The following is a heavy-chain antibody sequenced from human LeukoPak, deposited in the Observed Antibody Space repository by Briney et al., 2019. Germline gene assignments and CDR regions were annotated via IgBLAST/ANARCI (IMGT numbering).Heavy chain of an antibody. D-gene: IGHD3-10*01. CDR1: GYTFTGYY. J-gene: IGHJ6*03. CDR3: ARQYGSGSYYYYYYYMDV. Sequence: GASVKVSCKASGYTFTGYYMHWVRQAPGQGLEWMGWINPNSGGTNCAQKFQGRVTMTRDTSISTAYMELSRLRSDDTAVYYCARQYGSGSYYYYYYYMDVWGKGTTVTVSS. CDR2: INPNSGGT. V-gene: IGHV1-2*02.